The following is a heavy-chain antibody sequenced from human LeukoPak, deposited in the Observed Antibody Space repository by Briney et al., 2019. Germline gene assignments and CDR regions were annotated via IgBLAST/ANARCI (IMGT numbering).Heavy chain of an antibody. J-gene: IGHJ3*02. V-gene: IGHV3-74*01. CDR2: INTEGSST. D-gene: IGHD6-19*01. CDR3: ATTSIAVAAPDAFDI. CDR1: GFTFSSYW. Sequence: GGSLRLSCAASGFTFSSYWMHWVRQAPGKGLVWVSRINTEGSSTSYADSVKGRFTISRDNAKNTLYLQMNSLRAEDTAVYYCATTSIAVAAPDAFDIWGQGTMVTVSS.